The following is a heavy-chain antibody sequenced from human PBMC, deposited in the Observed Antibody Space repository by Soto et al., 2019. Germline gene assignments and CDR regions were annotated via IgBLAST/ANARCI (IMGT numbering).Heavy chain of an antibody. CDR2: ISYDGSNK. CDR3: ARDFGFGETYFYYYYYGMDV. Sequence: GGSLRLSCAASGFTFSSYAMHWVRQAPGKGLEWVAVISYDGSNKYYADSVKGRFTISRDNSKNTLYLQMNSLRAEDTAVYYCARDFGFGETYFYYYYYGMDVWGQGTTVTVSS. CDR1: GFTFSSYA. V-gene: IGHV3-30-3*01. J-gene: IGHJ6*02. D-gene: IGHD3-10*01.